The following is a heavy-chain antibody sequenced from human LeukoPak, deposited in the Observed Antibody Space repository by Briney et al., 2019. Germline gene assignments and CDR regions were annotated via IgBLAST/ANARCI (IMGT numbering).Heavy chain of an antibody. V-gene: IGHV3-33*01. CDR3: ARTGITRNWYFDL. CDR2: TWFDGKRN. Sequence: PGRSLRLSCVASGFSLSNNVMHWVRQAPGKGLEWVAATWFDGKRNDYGDAVKGRFTISRDNSRNSLYLQMNSLRAEDSAVYYCARTGITRNWYFDLWGRGTLVTVSS. D-gene: IGHD1-14*01. J-gene: IGHJ2*01. CDR1: GFSLSNNV.